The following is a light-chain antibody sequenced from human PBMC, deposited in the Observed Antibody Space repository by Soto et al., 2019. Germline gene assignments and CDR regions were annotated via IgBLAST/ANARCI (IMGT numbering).Light chain of an antibody. J-gene: IGLJ1*01. CDR3: TSYTSSSFYV. CDR2: DVN. CDR1: SSDVGAYNY. V-gene: IGLV2-14*01. Sequence: QSALTQPASVSGSPGQSITIFCTGTSSDVGAYNYVSWYQQHPGQAPKLMIFDVNNRPSGVSNRYSGSKSGSTASLTISGPKAGDEADYYCTSYTSSSFYVFGTGTKLTVL.